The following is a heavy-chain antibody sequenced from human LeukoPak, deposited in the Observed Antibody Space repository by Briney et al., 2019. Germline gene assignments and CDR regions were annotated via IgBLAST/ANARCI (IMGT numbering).Heavy chain of an antibody. D-gene: IGHD3-10*01. J-gene: IGHJ4*02. CDR2: IIPIFGTA. CDR3: ARANLDGSGSYYHLYYFDY. Sequence: GASVKVSCKASGGTFGSYAISWVRQAPGQGLEWMGGIIPIFGTANYAQKFQGRVTITADESTSTAYMELSSLRSEDTAVYYCARANLDGSGSYYHLYYFDYWGQGTLVTVSS. CDR1: GGTFGSYA. V-gene: IGHV1-69*13.